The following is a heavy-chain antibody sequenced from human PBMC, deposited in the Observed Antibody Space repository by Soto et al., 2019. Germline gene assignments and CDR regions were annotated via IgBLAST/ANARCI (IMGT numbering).Heavy chain of an antibody. CDR2: IIPIFGTA. V-gene: IGHV1-69*01. Sequence: QVQLVQSGAEVKKPGSSVKVSCKASGGTFSSYAISWVRQAPGQGLEWMGGIIPIFGTANYAQKFQGRVTITADESTSTAYMELSSLRSEDTAVYYCARDADYYDSSGYYYENNWFDPWGQGTLVTVS. CDR3: ARDADYYDSSGYYYENNWFDP. J-gene: IGHJ5*02. D-gene: IGHD3-22*01. CDR1: GGTFSSYA.